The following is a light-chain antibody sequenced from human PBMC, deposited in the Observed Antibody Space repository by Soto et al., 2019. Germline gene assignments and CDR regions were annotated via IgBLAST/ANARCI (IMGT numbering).Light chain of an antibody. CDR3: QSYDSSLVAYV. CDR2: GNT. J-gene: IGLJ1*01. V-gene: IGLV1-40*01. CDR1: TSNIGAGHD. Sequence: QSVLTQPPSVSGAPGQRVTISCTGSTSNIGAGHDVHWYQQLPGAAPKLLIHGNTNRPSGVPDRVSGSKAGTSASLAITGLQPEDEGEYSCQSYDSSLVAYVFGTGTKLTVL.